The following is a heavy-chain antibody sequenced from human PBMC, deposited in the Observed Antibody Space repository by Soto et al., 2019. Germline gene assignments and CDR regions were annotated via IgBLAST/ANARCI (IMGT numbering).Heavy chain of an antibody. CDR2: ISGVGDIT. V-gene: IGHV3-23*01. CDR3: AKSTLAAAGVPYYFDY. Sequence: GGSLRLSCAASGFTFNNYAMSWVRQAPGKGLEWVSAISGVGDITYYADSVKGRFSISRDNSKNTLYLQMNSLRAEDTAVYYCAKSTLAAAGVPYYFDYWGQGTLVTVSS. CDR1: GFTFNNYA. J-gene: IGHJ4*02. D-gene: IGHD6-13*01.